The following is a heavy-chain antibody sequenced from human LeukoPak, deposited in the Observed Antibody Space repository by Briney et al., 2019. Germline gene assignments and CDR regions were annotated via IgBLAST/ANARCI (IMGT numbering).Heavy chain of an antibody. Sequence: ASVKVSCKASGYTFTGYYMHWVRQAPGRGLEWMGWINPNSGGTNYAQKFQGRVTMTRDTSISTAYMELSRLRSDDTAVYYCARGLPTYYYDSSGYSGYWGQGTLVTVSS. CDR3: ARGLPTYYYDSSGYSGY. D-gene: IGHD3-22*01. V-gene: IGHV1-2*02. J-gene: IGHJ4*02. CDR1: GYTFTGYY. CDR2: INPNSGGT.